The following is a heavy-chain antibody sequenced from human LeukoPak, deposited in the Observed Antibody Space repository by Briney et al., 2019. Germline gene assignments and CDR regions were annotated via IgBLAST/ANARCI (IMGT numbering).Heavy chain of an antibody. D-gene: IGHD3-3*01. Sequence: PSETLSLTCTVSGGSISSYYWSWIRQPPGKGLEWIGYIYYSGSTNYNPSLKGRVTISVDTSKNQFSLKLSSVTAADTAVYYCARGRDFWSGYYRKNFDYWGQGTLVTVSS. J-gene: IGHJ4*02. CDR3: ARGRDFWSGYYRKNFDY. V-gene: IGHV4-59*12. CDR2: IYYSGST. CDR1: GGSISSYY.